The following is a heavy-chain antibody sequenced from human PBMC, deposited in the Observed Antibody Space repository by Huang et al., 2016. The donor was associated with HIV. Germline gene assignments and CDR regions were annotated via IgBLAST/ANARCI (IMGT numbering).Heavy chain of an antibody. V-gene: IGHV3-48*01. Sequence: EVQLVESGGALVQPGGSLKLSCVVSGFDFSKYSMNWVRLATGKGREWVSYIRGTSSNIYYADSVKGRFTISRDNAKNSVFLKMRSLRAEDTALYYCARTEMEYYYGSSGYYPDYWGQGTQVTVSS. CDR1: GFDFSKYS. J-gene: IGHJ4*02. CDR2: IRGTSSNI. CDR3: ARTEMEYYYGSSGYYPDY. D-gene: IGHD3-22*01.